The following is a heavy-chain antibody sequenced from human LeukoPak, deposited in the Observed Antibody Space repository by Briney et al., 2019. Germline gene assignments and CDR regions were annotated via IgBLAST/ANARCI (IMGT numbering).Heavy chain of an antibody. CDR3: ARELYSVPFNYDFWSGYPPAFDY. CDR1: GGTFSSYA. CDR2: INPNSGGT. Sequence: GASVKVSCKASGGTFSSYAISWVRQAPGQGLEWMGWINPNSGGTNYAQKFQGRVTMTRDTSISTAYMELSRLRSDDTAVYYCARELYSVPFNYDFWSGYPPAFDYWGQGTLVTVSS. J-gene: IGHJ4*02. V-gene: IGHV1-2*02. D-gene: IGHD3-3*01.